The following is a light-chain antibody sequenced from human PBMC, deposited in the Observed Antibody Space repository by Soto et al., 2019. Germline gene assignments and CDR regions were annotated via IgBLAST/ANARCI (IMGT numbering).Light chain of an antibody. Sequence: EIVLTQSPGTLSLSPGERATLSCRASQSVSSTYLAWYEQKPGQAPRLLIYGASSSATGIPDWFSGSGSGTDFPVTISRVEPEDFAVFYCHEYGSSPWTFGQGTKVEIK. CDR3: HEYGSSPWT. CDR2: GAS. J-gene: IGKJ1*01. V-gene: IGKV3-20*01. CDR1: QSVSSTY.